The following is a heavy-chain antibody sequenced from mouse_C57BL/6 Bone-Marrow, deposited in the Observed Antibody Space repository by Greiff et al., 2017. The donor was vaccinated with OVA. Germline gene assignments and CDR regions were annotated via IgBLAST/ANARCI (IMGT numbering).Heavy chain of an antibody. J-gene: IGHJ4*01. CDR1: GFDFSTYW. CDR3: ATLAYYGFVVY. Sequence: EVKLVESGGGLVQPGGSLKLSCAASGFDFSTYWMSWVRQAPGKGLEWIGEINPDSSTINYTPSLKEKFIISRNNDKNTLYTQMSKARSEDTALFHCATLAYYGFVVYWVRGTSLTVSS. CDR2: INPDSSTI. V-gene: IGHV4-1*02. D-gene: IGHD2-9*01.